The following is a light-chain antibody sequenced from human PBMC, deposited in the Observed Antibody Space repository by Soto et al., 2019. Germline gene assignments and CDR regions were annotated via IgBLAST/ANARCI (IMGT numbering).Light chain of an antibody. CDR3: SAYTTTSTLI. CDR2: EVN. J-gene: IGLJ1*01. CDR1: SXGVGGYDY. V-gene: IGLV2-14*01. Sequence: QSVLAQPASVSGSPGQSVTISCTGTSXGVGGYDYVSWYQQHPGTAPKLMLYEVNNRPSGVSNRFSGSKSGNTASLIISGLQTEDEADYYCSAYTTTSTLIFGTGTKVTVL.